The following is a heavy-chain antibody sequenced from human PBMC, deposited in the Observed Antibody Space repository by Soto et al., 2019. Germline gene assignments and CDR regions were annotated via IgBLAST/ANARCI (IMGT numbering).Heavy chain of an antibody. CDR1: GASISATIYY. J-gene: IGHJ4*02. CDR2: IHYSRTT. V-gene: IGHV4-39*01. Sequence: SETLSLTCRVSGASISATIYYWGWVRQSQEKGLEWIGSIHYSRTTQFHPSLKTRVTISVDTSKNEFSLRLRSVTAADTAVYFCARHLKAVAAAMDYWGQGLPVTVSS. CDR3: ARHLKAVAAAMDY. D-gene: IGHD6-19*01.